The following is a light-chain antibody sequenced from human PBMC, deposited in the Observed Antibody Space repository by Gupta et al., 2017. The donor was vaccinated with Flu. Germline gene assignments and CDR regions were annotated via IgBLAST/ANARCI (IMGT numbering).Light chain of an antibody. CDR1: SGSISTSYY. V-gene: IGLV8-61*01. Sequence: TVTLTCGLSSGSISTSYYPSWYQQTPGQAPRTLIFNTNFRSSGVPDRFSGSILGNKAALTXTXAQADDXSDYYCALYVHSGIWVFGGGTKLTVL. J-gene: IGLJ3*02. CDR3: ALYVHSGIWV. CDR2: NTN.